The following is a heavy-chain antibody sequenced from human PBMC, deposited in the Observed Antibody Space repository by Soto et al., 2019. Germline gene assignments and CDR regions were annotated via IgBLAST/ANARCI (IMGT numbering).Heavy chain of an antibody. D-gene: IGHD3-10*01. V-gene: IGHV3-33*01. CDR3: ARDSLWFGEGGAFDI. CDR2: IWYDGSNK. CDR1: GFTFSSYG. Sequence: GGSLRLSCAASGFTFSSYGMHWVRQAPGKGLEWVAVIWYDGSNKYYADSVKGRFTISRDNSKNTLYLQMNSLRAEDTAVYYCARDSLWFGEGGAFDIWGQGTMVTVS. J-gene: IGHJ3*02.